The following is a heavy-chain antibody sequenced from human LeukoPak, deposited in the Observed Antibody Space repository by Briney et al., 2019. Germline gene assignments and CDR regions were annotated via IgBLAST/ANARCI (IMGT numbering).Heavy chain of an antibody. CDR3: ARGPRGLLWFGANWFDP. CDR1: GGSFSGYY. CDR2: INHSGST. J-gene: IGHJ5*02. D-gene: IGHD3-10*01. V-gene: IGHV4-34*01. Sequence: SETLSLTCAVYGGSFSGYYWNWIRQPPGKGLEWIGEINHSGSTNYNPSLKSRVTISVDTSKNQFSLKLSSVTAADTAVYYCARGPRGLLWFGANWFDPWGQGILVTVSS.